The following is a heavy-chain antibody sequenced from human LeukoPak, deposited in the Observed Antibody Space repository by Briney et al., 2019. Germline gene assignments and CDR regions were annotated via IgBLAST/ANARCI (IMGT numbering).Heavy chain of an antibody. CDR3: ASQVRTPYDY. J-gene: IGHJ4*02. CDR1: GWSFSGYS. V-gene: IGHV4-34*01. Sequence: SETLSLTCAVYGWSFSGYSWSWIRQPPGKGPEWSGEINRSGSTNYNPSLKSRVIISVDTSKKQFSLKLSSVAAADTVLYYCASQVRTPYDYWGQGTRVTVSS. CDR2: INRSGST. D-gene: IGHD1-14*01.